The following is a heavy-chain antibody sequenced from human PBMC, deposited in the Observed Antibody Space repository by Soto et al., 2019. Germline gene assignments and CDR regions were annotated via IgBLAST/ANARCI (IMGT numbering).Heavy chain of an antibody. CDR2: IYYSGST. V-gene: IGHV4-59*08. CDR3: ARPGRDLGALHY. CDR1: NDSISTYY. J-gene: IGHJ4*02. D-gene: IGHD1-26*01. Sequence: QVQLQESGPGLVKPSETLSLTCTVSNDSISTYYWTWIRQPPGKGLEWIGFIYYSGSTNYNPSLQSRVNISVDTSKNQFSLKMNSVTAADTAVYYCARPGRDLGALHYWGQGTLVTVSS.